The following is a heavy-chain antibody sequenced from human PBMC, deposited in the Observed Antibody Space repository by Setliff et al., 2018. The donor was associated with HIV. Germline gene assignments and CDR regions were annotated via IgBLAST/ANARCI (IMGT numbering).Heavy chain of an antibody. CDR3: AVYGSPTYYFDY. D-gene: IGHD6-13*01. J-gene: IGHJ4*02. CDR2: IGAYNGNT. CDR1: GYTFTSYG. Sequence: ASVKVSCKASGYTFTSYGISWVRQAPGQGLEWMGWIGAYNGNTNYAQKLQGRVTMTTDTSTSTAYMELRSLRSDDTAVYYCAVYGSPTYYFDYWGQGTPVTVSS. V-gene: IGHV1-18*01.